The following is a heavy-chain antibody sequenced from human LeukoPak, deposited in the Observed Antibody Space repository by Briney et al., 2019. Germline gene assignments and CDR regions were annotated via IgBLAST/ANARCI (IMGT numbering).Heavy chain of an antibody. CDR1: GGSISSYF. J-gene: IGHJ4*02. V-gene: IGHV4-59*08. D-gene: IGHD6-19*01. Sequence: SETLSLTCTVSGGSISSYFWSWIRQPPGKGLEWIGYIYDSGSTNYNPSFKSRVTISVDPPKNQFSLKLSSVTAADTAVYYCASGYSSGWYGVWGQGTLVTVSS. CDR3: ASGYSSGWYGV. CDR2: IYDSGST.